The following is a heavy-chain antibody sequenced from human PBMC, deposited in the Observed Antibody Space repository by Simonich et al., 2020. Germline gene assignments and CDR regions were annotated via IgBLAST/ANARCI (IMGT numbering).Heavy chain of an antibody. V-gene: IGHV4-34*01. D-gene: IGHD6-13*01. CDR2: INHSERT. J-gene: IGHJ1*01. Sequence: QVQLQQWGAGLLKPSETLSLTCAVYGGSFSGYNWSWNRQPPGKGLEPIGEINHSERTNYNPSRKSRVTISVETSKNQFSLKLSSVTAADTAVYYCARGLRVAAAGTAFQHWGQGTLVTVSS. CDR1: GGSFSGYN. CDR3: ARGLRVAAAGTAFQH.